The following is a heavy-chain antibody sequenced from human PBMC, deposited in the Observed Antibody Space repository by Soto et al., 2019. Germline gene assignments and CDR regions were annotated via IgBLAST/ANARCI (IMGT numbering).Heavy chain of an antibody. V-gene: IGHV3-23*01. D-gene: IGHD2-21*01. CDR1: GFTFSTFA. J-gene: IGHJ5*02. CDR2: ISGSGGNT. CDR3: AKFEVLMTTSGGWCNGFDP. Sequence: EVQLLESGGSLVQPGGSLRLSCAASGFTFSTFAMNWVRQAPGEGLEWVSSISGSGGNTQYADSVKGWVTISRDNSKNTLYLQMHTLGAEEPAVYYCAKFEVLMTTSGGWCNGFDPWGQGTLVIVSS.